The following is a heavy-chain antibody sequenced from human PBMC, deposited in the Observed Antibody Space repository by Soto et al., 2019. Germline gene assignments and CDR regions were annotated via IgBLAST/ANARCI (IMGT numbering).Heavy chain of an antibody. D-gene: IGHD3-10*01. J-gene: IGHJ6*02. CDR3: ARVYGSGSYQIYYYYYGMDV. CDR2: IYYSGST. V-gene: IGHV4-39*01. CDR1: GGSISGSNYY. Sequence: SETLSLTCTVSGGSISGSNYYWGWVRQPPGKELEWIASIYYSGSTYYNPPLKSRVAMSVDTSKNQISLRLSSVTAADTAVYYCARVYGSGSYQIYYYYYGMDVWGQGTTVTVS.